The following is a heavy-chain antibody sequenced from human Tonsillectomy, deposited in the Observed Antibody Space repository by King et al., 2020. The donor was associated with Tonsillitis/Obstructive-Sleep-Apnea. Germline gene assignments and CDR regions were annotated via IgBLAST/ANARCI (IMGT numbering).Heavy chain of an antibody. V-gene: IGHV4-39*01. CDR1: GGSISSSSYY. D-gene: IGHD2-2*01. CDR3: ARHSGVWDQLLFEGAFDI. Sequence: LQLQESGPGLVKPSETLSLTCTVSGGSISSSSYYWGWIRQPPGKGLEWIGSIYYSGSTYYNPSLKSLVTISVATSKNHVSLKLSSVTAADTAVYYCARHSGVWDQLLFEGAFDIWGQGTMVTVSS. CDR2: IYYSGST. J-gene: IGHJ3*02.